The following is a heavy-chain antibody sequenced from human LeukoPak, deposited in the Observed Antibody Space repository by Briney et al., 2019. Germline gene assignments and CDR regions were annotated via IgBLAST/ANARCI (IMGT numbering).Heavy chain of an antibody. CDR3: ARGSYYYGSGSYSWFDP. V-gene: IGHV4-39*02. J-gene: IGHJ5*02. D-gene: IGHD3-10*01. CDR1: GFTFSSYW. CDR2: IFYSGNT. Sequence: GSLRLSCAASGFTFSSYWMSWVRQPPGKGLEWIGSIFYSGNTYYSASLKSRVTISVDTSKNQFSLKLSSVTAADTAVYYCARGSYYYGSGSYSWFDPWGQGTLVTVSS.